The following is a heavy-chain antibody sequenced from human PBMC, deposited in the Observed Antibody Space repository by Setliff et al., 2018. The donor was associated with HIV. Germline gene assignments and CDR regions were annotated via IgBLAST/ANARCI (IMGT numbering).Heavy chain of an antibody. D-gene: IGHD6-13*01. CDR3: ARSPSYRSSWEYYFDY. Sequence: SETLSLTCTVSGGSISSGGYYWSWIRQHPGKGLEWIGHIYYSGSSGSTYYNPSLKSRVTISVDTSNQFSLKLSSVTAADAAVYYCARSPSYRSSWEYYFDYWGQGILVTVPQ. J-gene: IGHJ4*02. V-gene: IGHV4-31*03. CDR1: GGSISSGGYY. CDR2: IYYSGSSGST.